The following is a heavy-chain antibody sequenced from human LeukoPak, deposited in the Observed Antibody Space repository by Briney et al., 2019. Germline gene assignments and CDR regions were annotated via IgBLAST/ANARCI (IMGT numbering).Heavy chain of an antibody. J-gene: IGHJ4*02. Sequence: GASVKVSCKASGYTFTSYYMHWVRQAPGQGLEWVGIINPSGGSTSYAQKFQGRVTMTSDTSTSTVYMELSSPRSEDTAVYYCASSLRGYSGYDLGTPVPFDYWGQGTLVTVSS. D-gene: IGHD5-12*01. CDR2: INPSGGST. CDR3: ASSLRGYSGYDLGTPVPFDY. V-gene: IGHV1-46*01. CDR1: GYTFTSYY.